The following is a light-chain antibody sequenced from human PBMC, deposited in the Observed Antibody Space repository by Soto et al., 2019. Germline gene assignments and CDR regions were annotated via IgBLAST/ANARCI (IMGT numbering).Light chain of an antibody. J-gene: IGLJ1*01. CDR1: SSDVGGYNY. Sequence: QSALTQPRSVSGSPGQSVTISCTGTSSDVGGYNYVSWYQQHPGKAPKLMIYDVSKRPSGVPDRFSGSKSGNTASLTISGLQAEDEADYYCCPYAGSHTPGVFGTGTKVTVL. CDR3: CPYAGSHTPGV. V-gene: IGLV2-11*01. CDR2: DVS.